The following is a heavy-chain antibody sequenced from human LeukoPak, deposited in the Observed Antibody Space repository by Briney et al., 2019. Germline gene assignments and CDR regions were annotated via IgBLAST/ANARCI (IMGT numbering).Heavy chain of an antibody. CDR3: TTMGATIPPRYYYYYMDV. V-gene: IGHV3-15*01. Sequence: GGSLRLSCAVSGFTLSSYNMNWVRQAPGKGLEWVGRIKRKIDGGTTDYAAPVKGRFTMSRDDSENTLYLQMNSLTTEDTAVYYCTTMGATIPPRYYYYYMDVWGKGTTVTVSS. D-gene: IGHD1-26*01. J-gene: IGHJ6*03. CDR2: IKRKIDGGTT. CDR1: GFTLSSYN.